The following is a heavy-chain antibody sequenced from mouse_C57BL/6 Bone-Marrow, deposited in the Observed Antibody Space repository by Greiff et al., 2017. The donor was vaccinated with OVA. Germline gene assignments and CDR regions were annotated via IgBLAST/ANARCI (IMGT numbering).Heavy chain of an antibody. CDR2: IRSKSNNYAT. Sequence: VQLKESGGGLVQPKGSLKLSCAASGFSFNTYAMNWVRQAPGKGLEWVARIRSKSNNYATYYADSVKDRFTISRDDSESMLYLQMNNLKTEDTAMYYCVRDDYGAWFAYWGQGTLVTVSA. CDR3: VRDDYGAWFAY. V-gene: IGHV10-1*01. CDR1: GFSFNTYA. J-gene: IGHJ3*01. D-gene: IGHD2-4*01.